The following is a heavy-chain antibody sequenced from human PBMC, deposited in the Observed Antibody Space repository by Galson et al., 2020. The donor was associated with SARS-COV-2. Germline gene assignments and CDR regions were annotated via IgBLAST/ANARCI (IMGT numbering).Heavy chain of an antibody. D-gene: IGHD2-2*01. CDR1: GYTFNSYG. CDR2: ISAYNGNI. J-gene: IGHJ5*02. V-gene: IGHV1-18*01. CDR3: ARHKRDQLPTGVLDP. Sequence: GESLKISCKASGYTFNSYGISWVRQAPGQGLEWMGWISAYNGNIKYAQKFQDKVSMSTDTPASTAYMELRSLTSDDTAVYYCARHKRDQLPTGVLDPWGQGTLVTVSS.